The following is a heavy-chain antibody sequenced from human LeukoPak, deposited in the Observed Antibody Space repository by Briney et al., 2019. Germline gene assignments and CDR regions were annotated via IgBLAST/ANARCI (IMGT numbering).Heavy chain of an antibody. CDR1: GFTFTSYG. CDR2: IRSDGSVK. V-gene: IGHV3-30*02. J-gene: IGHJ3*02. CDR3: AKDSGPKPAFDM. Sequence: QLGGSLRLSCAASGFTFTSYGMHWVRQAPGKGLEWVAFIRSDGSVKYYADSVKGRFTISRDNSKDTVFLQMNSLTTEDTAIYYCAKDSGPKPAFDMWGQGTMATVSS. D-gene: IGHD3-10*01.